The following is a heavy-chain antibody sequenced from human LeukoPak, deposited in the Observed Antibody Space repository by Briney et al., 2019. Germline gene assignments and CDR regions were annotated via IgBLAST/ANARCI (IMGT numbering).Heavy chain of an antibody. CDR3: ARSDVWGTAPFDY. CDR2: IYYSGST. CDR1: GGSISSYY. V-gene: IGHV4-59*01. J-gene: IGHJ4*02. D-gene: IGHD3-16*01. Sequence: SEALSLTCTVSGGSISSYYWSWIRQPPGKGLEWIGYIYYSGSTNYNPSLKSRITISVDTSKNQFSLKLSSVTAADTAVYYCARSDVWGTAPFDYWGQGTLVTVSS.